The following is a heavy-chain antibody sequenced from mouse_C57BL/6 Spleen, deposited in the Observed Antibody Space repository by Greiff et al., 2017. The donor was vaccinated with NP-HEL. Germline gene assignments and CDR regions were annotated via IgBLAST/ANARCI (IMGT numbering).Heavy chain of an antibody. CDR2: IYPGDGDT. Sequence: QVQLQQSGAELVKPGASVKISCKASGYAFSSYWLNWVKQRPGKGLEWIGQIYPGDGDTNYNGKFKGKATLTADKSSSTAYMQLRSLTSEDSAVYFCARSGWPLYFDVWGTGTTVTVSS. J-gene: IGHJ1*03. CDR3: ARSGWPLYFDV. V-gene: IGHV1-80*01. CDR1: GYAFSSYW. D-gene: IGHD3-1*01.